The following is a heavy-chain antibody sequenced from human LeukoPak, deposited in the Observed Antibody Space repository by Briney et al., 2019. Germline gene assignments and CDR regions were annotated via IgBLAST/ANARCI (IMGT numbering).Heavy chain of an antibody. J-gene: IGHJ4*02. D-gene: IGHD3-9*01. Sequence: PGGSLRLSCAASGFTFSSYSMNWVRQAPGKGLEWVSYISTSSSTIYYADSVKGRFSISRDNAKNSLYLQMNSLRAEDTAVYYCAIGRYFDHFDYWGQGTLATVSS. CDR1: GFTFSSYS. V-gene: IGHV3-48*04. CDR3: AIGRYFDHFDY. CDR2: ISTSSSTI.